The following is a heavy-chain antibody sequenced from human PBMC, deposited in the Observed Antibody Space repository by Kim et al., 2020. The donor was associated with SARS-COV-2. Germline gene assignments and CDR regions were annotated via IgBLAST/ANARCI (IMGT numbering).Heavy chain of an antibody. V-gene: IGHV3-30*01. Sequence: KARFTISRDNSKNTLYLQMTSLRAEDTAVYYCARNIKTGTQRIYYYGMDVWGQGTTVTVSS. D-gene: IGHD1-7*01. J-gene: IGHJ6*02. CDR3: ARNIKTGTQRIYYYGMDV.